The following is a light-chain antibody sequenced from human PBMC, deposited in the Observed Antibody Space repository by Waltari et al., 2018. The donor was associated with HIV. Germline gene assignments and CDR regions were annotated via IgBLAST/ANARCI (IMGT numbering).Light chain of an antibody. J-gene: IGLJ2*01. CDR1: SSDIGGYNY. V-gene: IGLV2-14*03. CDR2: GVQ. Sequence: QSALTQPASMSGSPGQSITISCTGTSSDIGGYNYISWYQHHPGKAPKLVIYGVQERPSGISHRFDGSKSGETAALTISGLQTEDEAHYYCSSFTTSHKLFFGGGTHLTVL. CDR3: SSFTTSHKLF.